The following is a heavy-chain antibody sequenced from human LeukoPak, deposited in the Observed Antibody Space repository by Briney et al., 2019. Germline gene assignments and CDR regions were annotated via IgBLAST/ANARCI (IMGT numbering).Heavy chain of an antibody. J-gene: IGHJ3*02. Sequence: GASVKVSCKASGGTFTSYAIRGVRQAPGQGLEWMGGIIPFFGTANCAQKFQGRVTITTDESTSTAYMELSSLRSEDTGMYYCARRTDSSGYYCSDAFDICGQGRMVTVSS. CDR1: GGTFTSYA. V-gene: IGHV1-69*05. CDR3: ARRTDSSGYYCSDAFDI. D-gene: IGHD3-22*01. CDR2: IIPFFGTA.